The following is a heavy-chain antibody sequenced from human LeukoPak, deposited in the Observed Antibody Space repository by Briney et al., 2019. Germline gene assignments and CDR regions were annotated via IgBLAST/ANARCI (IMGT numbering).Heavy chain of an antibody. D-gene: IGHD6-13*01. CDR2: MSSDGSYT. CDR1: GFTFSSYV. V-gene: IGHV3-30*18. Sequence: GGSLRLSCAASGFTFSSYVLHWVRQAPGKGLEWLAVMSSDGSYTYYADSVKGRFTISRDISKRTLSLQMNSLRAEDTALYYCAKSAIVAPGQRGYFDYWGQGTLVTVSS. J-gene: IGHJ4*02. CDR3: AKSAIVAPGQRGYFDY.